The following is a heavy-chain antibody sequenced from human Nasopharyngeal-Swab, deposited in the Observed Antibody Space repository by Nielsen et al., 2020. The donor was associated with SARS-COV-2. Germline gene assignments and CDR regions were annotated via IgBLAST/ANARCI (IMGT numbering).Heavy chain of an antibody. CDR2: IKTDGSET. Sequence: GESLKISCAASGFTLSHYGMHWVRQAPGKGLVWVARIKTDGSETSYADSVKGRFTISRDNAKNTLYLQMNSLRAEDTAVYYCAREAQTGYSSGWRYYYYGMDVWGQGTTVTVSS. V-gene: IGHV3-74*01. D-gene: IGHD6-19*01. J-gene: IGHJ6*02. CDR3: AREAQTGYSSGWRYYYYGMDV. CDR1: GFTLSHYG.